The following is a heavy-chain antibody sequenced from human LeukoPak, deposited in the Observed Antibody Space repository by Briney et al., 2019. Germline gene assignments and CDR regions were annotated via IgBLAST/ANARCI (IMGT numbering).Heavy chain of an antibody. Sequence: SETLSLTCTVSGGSISSSSYYWGWVRQPPGKGLEWIGSIYYSGSTYYNPSLKSRVTISVDTSKNQFSLKLSSVTAADTAVYYCARQKSSSWHIFFDYWGQGTLVTVSS. CDR1: GGSISSSSYY. J-gene: IGHJ4*02. CDR3: ARQKSSSWHIFFDY. D-gene: IGHD6-13*01. V-gene: IGHV4-39*01. CDR2: IYYSGST.